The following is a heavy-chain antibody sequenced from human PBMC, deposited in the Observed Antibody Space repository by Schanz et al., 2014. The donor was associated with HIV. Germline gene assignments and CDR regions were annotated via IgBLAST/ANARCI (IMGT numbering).Heavy chain of an antibody. V-gene: IGHV1-2*02. Sequence: QVQLVQSGAEVKKPGASVKVSCKAFGYTFTDYFVHWVRQAPGQGLEWMGWINPNKGDTRFAREFQGRVTVTRDTSINTAYMELSRLRHDDTAVYYCAKSRYQLHWLDAWGQGTLVTVSS. D-gene: IGHD2-2*01. CDR2: INPNKGDT. CDR1: GYTFTDYF. CDR3: AKSRYQLHWLDA. J-gene: IGHJ5*02.